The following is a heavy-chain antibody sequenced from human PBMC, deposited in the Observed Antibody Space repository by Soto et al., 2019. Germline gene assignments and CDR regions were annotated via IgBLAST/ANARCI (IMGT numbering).Heavy chain of an antibody. J-gene: IGHJ6*02. CDR1: GFPFATYW. V-gene: IGHV3-7*03. CDR2: MNPDGSAI. Sequence: EEQLVESGGALVQPGGSLRLSCAASGFPFATYWMIWVRQAPGQGLEWVANMNPDGSAIYYVDSVEGRFTISRDNAKNSLYLQMNSLRVEDTGVYFCARARPRRGDVWGQGTTLIVSS. CDR3: ARARPRRGDV.